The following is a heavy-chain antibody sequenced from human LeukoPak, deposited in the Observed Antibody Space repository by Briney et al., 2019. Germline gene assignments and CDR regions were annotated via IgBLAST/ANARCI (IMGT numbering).Heavy chain of an antibody. D-gene: IGHD2-21*02. CDR3: AKDQVVTAIRPDAFDI. Sequence: GGSLRLSCAASGFTFSSYGMHWVRLAPGKGLEWVAVISYDGSNKYYADSVKGRFTFSRDNSRNTLYLQMNSLRAEDTAVYYCAKDQVVTAIRPDAFDIWGQGTMVTVSS. CDR2: ISYDGSNK. V-gene: IGHV3-30*18. CDR1: GFTFSSYG. J-gene: IGHJ3*02.